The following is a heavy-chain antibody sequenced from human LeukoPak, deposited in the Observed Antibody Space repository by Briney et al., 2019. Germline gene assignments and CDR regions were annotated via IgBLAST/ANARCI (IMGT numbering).Heavy chain of an antibody. D-gene: IGHD3-10*01. Sequence: GASVKVSCNASGYTFTSYDINWVRQATGQGLEWMGWMNPNSGNTGYAQKFQGRVTMTRNTSISTAYMELSSLRSEDTAVYYCASAPKYYGSGSYSYYYYGMDVWGQGTTVTVSS. CDR3: ASAPKYYGSGSYSYYYYGMDV. J-gene: IGHJ6*02. CDR1: GYTFTSYD. V-gene: IGHV1-8*01. CDR2: MNPNSGNT.